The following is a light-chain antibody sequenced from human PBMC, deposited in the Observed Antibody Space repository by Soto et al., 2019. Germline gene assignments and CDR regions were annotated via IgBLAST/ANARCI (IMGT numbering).Light chain of an antibody. CDR3: QQYNSFSNT. CDR2: DAS. CDR1: ESISNR. Sequence: DVQLTQSPSTLSASLGDRVTITCWASESISNRLAWYQQKPGKAPKVLIYDASSLESGVPSRFTGSRSGTEFTLSIRSLEPDDFATYYCQQYNSFSNTFGQGTKLELK. V-gene: IGKV1-5*01. J-gene: IGKJ2*01.